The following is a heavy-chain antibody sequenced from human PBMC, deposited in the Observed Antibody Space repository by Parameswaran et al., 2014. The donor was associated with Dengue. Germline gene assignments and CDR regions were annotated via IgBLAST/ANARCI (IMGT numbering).Heavy chain of an antibody. J-gene: IGHJ6*02. V-gene: IGHV4-34*01. CDR1: GGSFSGYY. Sequence: SETLSLTCAVYGGSFSGYYWSWIRQPPGKGLEWIGEINHSGSTNYNPSLKSRVTISVDTSKNQFSLKLSSVTAADTAVYYCAREWGYDYVWGSYRYNFLNGMDVWGQGTTVTVSS. CDR2: INHSGST. CDR3: AREWGYDYVWGSYRYNFLNGMDV. D-gene: IGHD3-16*02.